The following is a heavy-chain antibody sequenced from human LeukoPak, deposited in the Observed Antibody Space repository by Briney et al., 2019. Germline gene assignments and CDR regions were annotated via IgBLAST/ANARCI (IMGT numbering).Heavy chain of an antibody. CDR1: GGTFSSYA. CDR3: ARPDPSMVRGGQSNYYYGMDV. D-gene: IGHD3-10*01. CDR2: IIPIFGTA. J-gene: IGHJ6*04. Sequence: ASVKVSCKASGGTFSSYAISWVRQAPGQGLEWMGGIIPIFGTANYAQKFQGRVTITADESTSTAYMELSSLRSEDTAVYYCARPDPSMVRGGQSNYYYGMDVWGKGTTVTVSS. V-gene: IGHV1-69*01.